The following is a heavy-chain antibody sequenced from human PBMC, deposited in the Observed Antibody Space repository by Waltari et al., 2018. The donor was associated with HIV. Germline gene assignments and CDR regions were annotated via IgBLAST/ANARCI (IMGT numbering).Heavy chain of an antibody. CDR3: ARRVIAVAGLEY. D-gene: IGHD6-19*01. CDR2: IYYSGST. Sequence: QLQLQESGPGLVKPSETLSLTCTVSGGSIRSSSYSWGWIRQPPGKGLEWIGSIYYSGSTYYNPSLKSRVTISVDTSKNQFSLKLSSVTAADTAVYYCARRVIAVAGLEYWGQGTLVTVSS. CDR1: GGSIRSSSYS. J-gene: IGHJ4*02. V-gene: IGHV4-39*01.